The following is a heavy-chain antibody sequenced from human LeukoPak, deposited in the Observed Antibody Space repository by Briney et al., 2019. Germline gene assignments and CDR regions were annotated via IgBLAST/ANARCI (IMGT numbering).Heavy chain of an antibody. CDR1: GGSISSSSYY. CDR3: ARDKEGIAVAGWPYYFDY. D-gene: IGHD6-19*01. Sequence: SETLSLTCTVSGGSISSSSYYWGWIRQPPGKGLEWIGSIYYSGSTYYNPSLKSRVTISVDTSKNQFSLKLSSVTAADTAVYYCARDKEGIAVAGWPYYFDYWGQGTLVTVSS. J-gene: IGHJ4*02. CDR2: IYYSGST. V-gene: IGHV4-39*07.